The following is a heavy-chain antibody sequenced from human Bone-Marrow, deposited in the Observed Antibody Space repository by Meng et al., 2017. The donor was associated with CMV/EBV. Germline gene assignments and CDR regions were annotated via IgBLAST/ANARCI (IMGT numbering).Heavy chain of an antibody. CDR3: AKDMGGGYGYYYYGMDV. D-gene: IGHD3-16*01. Sequence: GESLKISCAASGFTFSSYAMSWVRQAPGKGLEWVSGINWNGGSTGYADSVKGRFTISRDNAKNSLYLQMNNLRAEDTALYYCAKDMGGGYGYYYYGMDVWGQGTTVTVSS. CDR1: GFTFSSYA. V-gene: IGHV3-20*04. CDR2: INWNGGST. J-gene: IGHJ6*02.